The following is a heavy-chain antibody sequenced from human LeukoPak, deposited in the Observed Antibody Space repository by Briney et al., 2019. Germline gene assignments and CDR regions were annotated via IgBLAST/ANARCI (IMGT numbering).Heavy chain of an antibody. V-gene: IGHV1-2*02. CDR1: GYTFTGYY. CDR3: ARGPWFGELTDAFDI. D-gene: IGHD3-10*01. J-gene: IGHJ3*02. Sequence: ASVKASCKASGYTFTGYYMHWVRQAPGQGLEWMGWINPNSGGTNYAQKFQGRVTLTRDTSISTAYMELSRLRSDDTAVYFCARGPWFGELTDAFDIWGQGTMVTVSS. CDR2: INPNSGGT.